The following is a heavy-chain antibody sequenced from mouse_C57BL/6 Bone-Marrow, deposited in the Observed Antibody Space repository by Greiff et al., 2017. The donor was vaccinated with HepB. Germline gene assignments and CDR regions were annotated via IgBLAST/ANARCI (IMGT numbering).Heavy chain of an antibody. Sequence: EVHLVESGGGLVKPGGSLKLSCAASGFTFSSYAMSWVRQTPEKRLEWVATISDGGSYTYYPDNVKGRFTISRDNAKNNLYLQMSHLKSEDTAMYYCARDRYSRGDFDYWGQGTTLTVSS. D-gene: IGHD2-12*01. J-gene: IGHJ2*01. CDR3: ARDRYSRGDFDY. CDR2: ISDGGSYT. V-gene: IGHV5-4*01. CDR1: GFTFSSYA.